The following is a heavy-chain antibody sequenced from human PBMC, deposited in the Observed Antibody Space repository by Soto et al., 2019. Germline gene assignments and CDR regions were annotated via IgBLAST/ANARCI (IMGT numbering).Heavy chain of an antibody. CDR3: ARDSPIGSVCSGHDDIDS. CDR2: IIPILDIT. V-gene: IGHV1-69*08. D-gene: IGHD5-12*01. J-gene: IGHJ4*02. CDR1: GGTFSNHI. Sequence: QVQLVQSGAEVKKPGSSVKVSCKASGGTFSNHIITWVRQAPGQGLEWMGRIIPILDITNYAQKFQGRVTITADKSTTTAYMEVSSMRAEDTAVYYCARDSPIGSVCSGHDDIDSWGQGTLVTVSS.